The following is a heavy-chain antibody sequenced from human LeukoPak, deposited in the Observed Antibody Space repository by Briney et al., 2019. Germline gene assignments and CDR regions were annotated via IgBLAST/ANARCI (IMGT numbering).Heavy chain of an antibody. Sequence: GESLKISCKGSGYGFTSYWIGWVRQMPGKGLEWMGIIYPGDSDTRYSPSFQGQVTISADKSISTAYLQWSSLKASDTAMYYCARPQKYYGSGSYWFDPWGQGTLVTVSS. CDR2: IYPGDSDT. V-gene: IGHV5-51*01. D-gene: IGHD3-10*01. J-gene: IGHJ5*02. CDR3: ARPQKYYGSGSYWFDP. CDR1: GYGFTSYW.